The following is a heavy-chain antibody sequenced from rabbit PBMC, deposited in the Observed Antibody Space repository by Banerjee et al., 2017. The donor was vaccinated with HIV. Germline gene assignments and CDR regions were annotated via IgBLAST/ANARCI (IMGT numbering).Heavy chain of an antibody. CDR3: ARGPASGGDYTGDALDP. V-gene: IGHV1S45*01. CDR2: IYAGDGNT. J-gene: IGHJ2*01. D-gene: IGHD1-1*01. Sequence: QEQLEESGGGLVQPEGSLTLTCTASGFTISSRYYMCWVRQAPGKGLEWIACIYAGDGNTYYASWAKGRFTISSDNAQNTVDLQMNSLTAADTATYFCARGPASGGDYTGDALDPWGPGTLVTVS. CDR1: GFTISSRYY.